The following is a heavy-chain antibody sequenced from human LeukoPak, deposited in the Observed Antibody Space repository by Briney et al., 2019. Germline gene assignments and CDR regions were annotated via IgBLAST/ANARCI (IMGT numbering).Heavy chain of an antibody. CDR1: GYTFTTYH. D-gene: IGHD6-13*01. J-gene: IGHJ5*02. CDR2: ISTYNGGT. V-gene: IGHV1-18*01. Sequence: ASVKVSCKASGYTFTTYHIIWVRQAPGQGLEWMGWISTYNGGTNYTQKLQGRVTMTTETSTSTAYMELRGLRSDDTAVYFCARGGPGFSSSWYGNWFDPWGQGTLVTVSS. CDR3: ARGGPGFSSSWYGNWFDP.